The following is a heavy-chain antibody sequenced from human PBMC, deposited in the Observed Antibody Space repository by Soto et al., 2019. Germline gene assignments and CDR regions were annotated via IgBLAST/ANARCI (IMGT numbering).Heavy chain of an antibody. CDR1: GFTFSSYA. J-gene: IGHJ4*02. Sequence: GGSLRLSCAASGFTFSSYAMHWVRQAPGKGLEWVAVISYDGSNKYYADSVKGRFTISRDNSKNTLYLQMNSLRAEDTAVYYCARDPGDYDILTGYDYWGQGTLVTVSS. CDR2: ISYDGSNK. D-gene: IGHD3-9*01. CDR3: ARDPGDYDILTGYDY. V-gene: IGHV3-30-3*01.